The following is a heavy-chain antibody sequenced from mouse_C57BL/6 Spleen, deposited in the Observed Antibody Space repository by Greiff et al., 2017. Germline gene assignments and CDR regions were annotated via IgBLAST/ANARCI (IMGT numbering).Heavy chain of an antibody. V-gene: IGHV1-52*01. J-gene: IGHJ2*01. D-gene: IGHD3-2*02. Sequence: QVQLQQPGAELVRPGSSVKLSCKASGYTFTSYWMHWVKQRPIQGLEWIGNIDPSDSETHYTQKFKDKATLTVDKSSSTAYMQLSSLTSEDAAVYYGARGERGCDYWGQGTTLTGSS. CDR2: IDPSDSET. CDR3: ARGERGCDY. CDR1: GYTFTSYW.